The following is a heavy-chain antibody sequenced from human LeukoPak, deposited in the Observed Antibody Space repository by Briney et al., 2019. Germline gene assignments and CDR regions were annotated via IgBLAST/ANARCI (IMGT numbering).Heavy chain of an antibody. D-gene: IGHD3-16*02. CDR1: GYTFTNYD. Sequence: GASVKVSCKASGYTFTNYDINWVRQATGQGLEWMGWMNPNSGNTGYAQKFQGRVTMTRSTSISTAYMELSSLRYEDTAVYYCAAEDDYVWKSYRSLDIWGQGTMLTVSS. CDR2: MNPNSGNT. CDR3: AAEDDYVWKSYRSLDI. V-gene: IGHV1-8*01. J-gene: IGHJ3*02.